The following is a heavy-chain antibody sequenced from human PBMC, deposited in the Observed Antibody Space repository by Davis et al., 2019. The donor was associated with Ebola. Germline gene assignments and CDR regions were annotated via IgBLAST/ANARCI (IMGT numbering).Heavy chain of an antibody. J-gene: IGHJ4*02. CDR2: VRSHGSDD. D-gene: IGHD4-11*01. CDR1: GFTFNIFD. Sequence: GESLKISCAASGFTFNIFDMHWVRQAPGGGLEWVAFVRSHGSDDHYADSVKGRFTISRDNSKNTRYLQMNSRRPEDTAVYYCARDSDDYSFDYWGQGTLVTVSS. V-gene: IGHV3-30*02. CDR3: ARDSDDYSFDY.